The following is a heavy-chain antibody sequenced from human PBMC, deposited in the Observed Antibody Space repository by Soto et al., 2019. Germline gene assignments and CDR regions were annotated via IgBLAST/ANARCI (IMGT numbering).Heavy chain of an antibody. J-gene: IGHJ6*03. Sequence: GASVKVSCKASGYTFTSYYMHWVRQAPGQGLEWMGIINPSGGSTSYAQKFQGRVTMTRDTSTSTVYMELSSLRSDDTAVYYCARDLGLTYYYYYTDVWGKGTTVTVSS. CDR3: ARDLGLTYYYYYTDV. CDR1: GYTFTSYY. CDR2: INPSGGST. V-gene: IGHV1-46*03.